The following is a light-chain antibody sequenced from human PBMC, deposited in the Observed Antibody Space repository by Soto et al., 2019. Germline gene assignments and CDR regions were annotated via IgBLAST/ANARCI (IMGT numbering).Light chain of an antibody. CDR2: SNN. Sequence: QSVLTQPPSASGTPGQRVTISCSGSSSNIGSNTVNWYQHLPGTAPKLLIYSNNQRPSGVPDRFSGSKSGTSASLAISWLQSEDEADYYCAAWDDSLNVVFGGGTKLTVL. CDR3: AAWDDSLNVV. J-gene: IGLJ2*01. V-gene: IGLV1-44*01. CDR1: SSNIGSNT.